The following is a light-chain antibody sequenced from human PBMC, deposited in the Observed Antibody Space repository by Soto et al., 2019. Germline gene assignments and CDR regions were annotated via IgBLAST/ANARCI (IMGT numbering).Light chain of an antibody. J-gene: IGKJ1*01. Sequence: EIVLTQSPATLSLSPGERATLSCRASQSVSSYLAWYQQKPGQAPRLLIYDASDRAAGIPARFSGSESRTDFTLTISSLEPDDFAVYYCQQYGSSPWTFGQGTKVDI. CDR3: QQYGSSPWT. CDR1: QSVSSY. CDR2: DAS. V-gene: IGKV3-11*01.